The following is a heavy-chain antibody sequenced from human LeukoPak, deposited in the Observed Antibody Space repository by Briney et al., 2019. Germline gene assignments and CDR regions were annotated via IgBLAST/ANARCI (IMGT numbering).Heavy chain of an antibody. Sequence: SLSLSCTASGFTFSSYAMHWVRQAPGKGLEWVGAISYDGNSQHNASPGNGRFTISRDNSKNTVYLQINTLRTVDAANYYCAKPYPTLTTSGVLHKWGQGTLVTVSS. D-gene: IGHD4-17*01. CDR3: AKPYPTLTTSGVLHK. CDR1: GFTFSSYA. CDR2: ISYDGNSQ. V-gene: IGHV3-30*18. J-gene: IGHJ4*02.